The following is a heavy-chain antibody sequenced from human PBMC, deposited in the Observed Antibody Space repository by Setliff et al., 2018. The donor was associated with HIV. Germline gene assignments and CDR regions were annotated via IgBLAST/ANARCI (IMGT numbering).Heavy chain of an antibody. D-gene: IGHD6-13*01. CDR3: AREHSTTWPYFDF. Sequence: ASVKVSCKASGYTFSDYDVAWVRQAPGQGLEWMGWISGYSGHTSYAQKIQGRVTMTTDTSTSTAYMELRSLRSDDTAVYFCAREHSTTWPYFDFWGQGTLVTVSS. J-gene: IGHJ4*02. V-gene: IGHV1-18*01. CDR2: ISGYSGHT. CDR1: GYTFSDYD.